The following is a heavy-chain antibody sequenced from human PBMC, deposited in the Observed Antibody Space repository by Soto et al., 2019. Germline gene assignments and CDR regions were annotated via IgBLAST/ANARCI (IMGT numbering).Heavy chain of an antibody. CDR3: ARLKAAARLHFDY. CDR2: MNPNSGNT. D-gene: IGHD6-13*01. Sequence: QVQLVQSGAEVKKPGASVKVSCKASGYTFTSYDINWVRQATGEGLEWIGWMNPNSGNTGYAQKFQGRVTMTRNTSINTAYMARSSVRSEDTAVYYCARLKAAARLHFDYWGQGNLVTVAS. V-gene: IGHV1-8*01. CDR1: GYTFTSYD. J-gene: IGHJ4*02.